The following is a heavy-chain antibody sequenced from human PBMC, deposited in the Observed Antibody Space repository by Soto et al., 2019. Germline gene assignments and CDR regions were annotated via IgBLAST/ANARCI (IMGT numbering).Heavy chain of an antibody. V-gene: IGHV3-11*01. J-gene: IGHJ4*02. CDR2: YSSSGSTI. Sequence: VQLVESGGGLVKPGGSPRLSCAASGFTFSDYYMSWIRQAPGKGLEWDSYYSSSGSTIYYADSVKGRFTIARDNAKNSLDLQMNSLRAEDTAVYYGAGLGYDSSGYPLSDSWCQGTLITVSS. D-gene: IGHD3-22*01. CDR3: AGLGYDSSGYPLSDS. CDR1: GFTFSDYY.